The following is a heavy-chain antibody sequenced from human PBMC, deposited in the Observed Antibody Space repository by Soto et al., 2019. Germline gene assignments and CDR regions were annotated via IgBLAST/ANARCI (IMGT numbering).Heavy chain of an antibody. V-gene: IGHV2-5*02. CDR3: AQSLRDYGFGRERPNYCDP. CDR2: IYWEDAK. D-gene: IGHD3-10*01. J-gene: IGHJ5*02. Sequence: QITLKESGPTLVRPTQTLTLTCTFSGFSISTTGERVGCIRQPPGKALEWLALIYWEDAKRYSPSLKSRLTITKDTSKKEVILTLTNMDPVDTATYYCAQSLRDYGFGRERPNYCDPWCQGTLVTVSS. CDR1: GFSISTTGER.